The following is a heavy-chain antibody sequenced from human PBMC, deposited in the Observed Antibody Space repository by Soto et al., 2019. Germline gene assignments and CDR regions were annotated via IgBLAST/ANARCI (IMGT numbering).Heavy chain of an antibody. V-gene: IGHV3-30*18. Sequence: QVQLVESGGGVVQPGRSLRLSCAASGFTFSSYGMHWVRQAPGKGLEWVAVISYDGSNKYYADSVKGRFTISRDNSKNTLYLQMNSLIAEDTAVYYCAKDHLHYYGMDVWGQGTTVTVSS. J-gene: IGHJ6*02. CDR1: GFTFSSYG. CDR3: AKDHLHYYGMDV. CDR2: ISYDGSNK.